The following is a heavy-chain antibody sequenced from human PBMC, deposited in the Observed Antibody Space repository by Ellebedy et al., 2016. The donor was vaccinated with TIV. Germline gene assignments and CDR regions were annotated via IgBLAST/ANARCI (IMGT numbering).Heavy chain of an antibody. CDR2: ITGTSDNT. V-gene: IGHV3-23*01. J-gene: IGHJ4*02. D-gene: IGHD3-16*01. CDR3: AKGYVRGILGHFDH. Sequence: PGGSLRLSCAASGFIFDNFAMTWVRQAPGRGLEWVSAITGTSDNTYYADSVKGRFVISRDNSKNTLHLLMNSLRVEDTALYYCAKGYVRGILGHFDHWGQGILVSISS. CDR1: GFIFDNFA.